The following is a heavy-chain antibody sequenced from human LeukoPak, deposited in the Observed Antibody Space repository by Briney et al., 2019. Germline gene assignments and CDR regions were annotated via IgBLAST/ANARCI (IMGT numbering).Heavy chain of an antibody. J-gene: IGHJ6*02. V-gene: IGHV1-69*04. Sequence: ASVKVSCKASGYTFSSYAISWVRQAPGQGLEWMGRIIPILGIANYAQKFQGGVTITADKSTSTAYMELSSLRSEDTAVYYCARDASITIVHYGMDVWGQGTTVTVSS. CDR1: GYTFSSYA. CDR2: IIPILGIA. CDR3: ARDASITIVHYGMDV. D-gene: IGHD3-9*01.